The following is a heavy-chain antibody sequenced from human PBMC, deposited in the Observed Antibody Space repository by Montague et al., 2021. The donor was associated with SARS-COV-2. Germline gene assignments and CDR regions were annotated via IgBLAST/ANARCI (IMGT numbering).Heavy chain of an antibody. V-gene: IGHV3-53*04. CDR2: IYSGGIT. Sequence: SLRLSCAASGFTVSRNYMSLVRQAPGKGLEWVSVIYSGGITYYADSVKGRFTISRHNSKNTLYLQMNSLRAEDTAMYYCAVELGLLRAYWGQGTLVTVSS. CDR1: GFTVSRNY. J-gene: IGHJ4*02. CDR3: AVELGLLRAY. D-gene: IGHD3/OR15-3a*01.